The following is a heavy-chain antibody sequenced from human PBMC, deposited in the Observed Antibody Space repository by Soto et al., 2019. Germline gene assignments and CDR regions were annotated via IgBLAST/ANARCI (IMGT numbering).Heavy chain of an antibody. V-gene: IGHV3-23*01. J-gene: IGHJ6*02. CDR1: GFTFSSYA. CDR3: AKEETVLVNYYYYYGMDV. CDR2: ISGSGYAT. Sequence: EVQLLESGGGLVQPWGSLRLSCAASGFTFSSYAMSWVRQAPGMGLEWVSVISGSGYATYYADSVKGRFTVSRDNSNNTVYLQMNSLRAEDTAVYYCAKEETVLVNYYYYYGMDVWGQGTTVTVSS. D-gene: IGHD4-17*01.